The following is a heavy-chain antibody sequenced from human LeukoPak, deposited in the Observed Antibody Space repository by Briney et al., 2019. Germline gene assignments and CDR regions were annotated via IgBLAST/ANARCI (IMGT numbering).Heavy chain of an antibody. J-gene: IGHJ4*02. CDR1: GFTFSSYD. Sequence: GGSLRLSCAASGFTFSSYDMHWVRQAPGKGLEWVAVIWYDGSNKYYADSVKGRFTISRDNSKNTLYLQMNSLRAEDTAVYYCARDRNNWNYFMNWGQGTLVTVSS. CDR2: IWYDGSNK. D-gene: IGHD1-7*01. V-gene: IGHV3-33*01. CDR3: ARDRNNWNYFMN.